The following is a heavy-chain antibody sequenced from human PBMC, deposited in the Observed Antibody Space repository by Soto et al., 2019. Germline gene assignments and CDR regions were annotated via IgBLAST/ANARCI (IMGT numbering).Heavy chain of an antibody. Sequence: GGSLRLSCAASGFTFSSYGMHWVRQAPGKGLEWVAVISYDGSNKYYADSVKGRFTISRDNSKNTLYLQMNSLRAEDTAVYYCAKDIDVGELSPGGYFDYWGQGTLVTVSS. CDR2: ISYDGSNK. D-gene: IGHD3-10*01. CDR3: AKDIDVGELSPGGYFDY. CDR1: GFTFSSYG. V-gene: IGHV3-30*18. J-gene: IGHJ4*02.